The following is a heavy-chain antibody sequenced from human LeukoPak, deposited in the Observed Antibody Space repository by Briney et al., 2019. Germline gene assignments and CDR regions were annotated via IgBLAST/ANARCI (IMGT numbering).Heavy chain of an antibody. D-gene: IGHD2-15*01. V-gene: IGHV4-4*07. J-gene: IGHJ4*02. CDR1: GGSISSYY. Sequence: SETLSLTCTVSGGSISSYYWSWDRQPAGMGLEWIGRIYTSGSTSYNPSLKSRVTMSVDTSKNQFSLKLSSVIAADTAVYYCAATYPYCSGGSCYDVGFDYWGQGTLLTVSS. CDR2: IYTSGST. CDR3: AATYPYCSGGSCYDVGFDY.